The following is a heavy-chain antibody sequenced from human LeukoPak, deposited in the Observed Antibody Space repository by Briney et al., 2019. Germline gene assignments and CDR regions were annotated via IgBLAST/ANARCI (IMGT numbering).Heavy chain of an antibody. Sequence: PSDTVSLTCAVYGGSFSNYYWSWIRQPPGQGLEWIAEINHSGTTNYNPSIKSRVTISVDTSKNQFSLKLNSVTAADTAVYYCARDQLGNNYWGQGTLVTVSS. CDR2: INHSGTT. D-gene: IGHD1-1*01. CDR1: GGSFSNYY. CDR3: ARDQLGNNY. J-gene: IGHJ4*02. V-gene: IGHV4-34*01.